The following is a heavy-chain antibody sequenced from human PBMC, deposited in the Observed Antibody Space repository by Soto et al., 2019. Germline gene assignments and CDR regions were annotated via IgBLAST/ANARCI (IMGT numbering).Heavy chain of an antibody. V-gene: IGHV4-38-2*01. Sequence: SETLSLTXGVSGYSLTSGYHWGWIRQPPGKGLEWIGTIYHSGTTYYNPSLMSRVTMSVDTSKNQFSLKVTSATAADTAVYFCVRVYGRSSCFFDSWGQGTLVTV. J-gene: IGHJ4*02. CDR1: GYSLTSGYH. D-gene: IGHD6-6*01. CDR3: VRVYGRSSCFFDS. CDR2: IYHSGTT.